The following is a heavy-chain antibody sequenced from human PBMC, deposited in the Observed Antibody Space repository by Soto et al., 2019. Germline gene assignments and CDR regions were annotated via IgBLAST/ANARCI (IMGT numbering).Heavy chain of an antibody. CDR3: AKEGELSMGYFDL. CDR1: GFTFHNFA. J-gene: IGHJ4*02. D-gene: IGHD1-26*01. CDR2: IAWDGGSR. V-gene: IGHV3-9*01. Sequence: EXQVAESGGGLVQPGRSLRLSCTASGFTFHNFAMPWXXXAPGKGLEWISGIAWDGGSRGYAGSVKGRFTISRDNARNSLYLQMRSLRTEDSALYYCAKEGELSMGYFDLWGQGTLVIVSS.